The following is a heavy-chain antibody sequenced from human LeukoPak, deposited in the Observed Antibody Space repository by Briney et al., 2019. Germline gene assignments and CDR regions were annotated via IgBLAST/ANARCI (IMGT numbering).Heavy chain of an antibody. J-gene: IGHJ3*01. CDR1: GSTLGGFW. D-gene: IGHD6-6*01. V-gene: IGHV3-7*03. CDR3: ARSSYSSSSSV. CDR2: INSEGSEG. Sequence: GGSLRPSFPVSGSTLGGFWMGWSRQAPGKGREWVASINSEGSEGYYADVVKGRFTISRDNAKNSLYLQINSLRAEDTAVYYCARSSYSSSSSVWGQGTMVTVSS.